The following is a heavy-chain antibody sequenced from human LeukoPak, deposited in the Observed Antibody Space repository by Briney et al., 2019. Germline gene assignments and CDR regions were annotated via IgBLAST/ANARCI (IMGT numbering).Heavy chain of an antibody. J-gene: IGHJ4*02. CDR3: ARVGSYDSSGYYDY. V-gene: IGHV1-69*04. D-gene: IGHD3-22*01. Sequence: SVKVSCKASGGTFSSYAISWVRQAPGQGLEWMGRIIPILGTANYAQKFQGRVTITADKSTSTAYMELSSLRSEDTAVYYCARVGSYDSSGYYDYWGQGTLVTVSS. CDR2: IIPILGTA. CDR1: GGTFSSYA.